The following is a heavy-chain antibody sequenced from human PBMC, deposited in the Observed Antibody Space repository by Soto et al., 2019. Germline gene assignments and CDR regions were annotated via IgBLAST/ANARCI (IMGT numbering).Heavy chain of an antibody. D-gene: IGHD2-2*01. J-gene: IGHJ4*02. CDR2: TSGSGGST. CDR3: AKGVSQPKEYYFDD. Sequence: EVQLLESGGGLVQPGGSLRLSCAASGFTFTNYAMGWIRQAPGKGLEWVSGTSGSGGSTYYADSVKGRFTISRDNYKSTLYLQLNSLRAEDTAVYYCAKGVSQPKEYYFDDWGQGNLVTVSS. V-gene: IGHV3-23*01. CDR1: GFTFTNYA.